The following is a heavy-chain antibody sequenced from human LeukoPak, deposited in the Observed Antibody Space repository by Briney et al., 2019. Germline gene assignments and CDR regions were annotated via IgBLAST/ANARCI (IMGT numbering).Heavy chain of an antibody. CDR3: AREYCSSTSCHEVDV. J-gene: IGHJ6*04. Sequence: PSETLSLTCTVSGGSISSYYWSWIRQPPGKGLEWIGYTYYSGSTNYSPSLKSRVTISVDTSKNQFSLKLSSVTAADTAVYYCAREYCSSTSCHEVDVWGKGTTVTVSS. CDR2: TYYSGST. D-gene: IGHD2-2*01. V-gene: IGHV4-59*01. CDR1: GGSISSYY.